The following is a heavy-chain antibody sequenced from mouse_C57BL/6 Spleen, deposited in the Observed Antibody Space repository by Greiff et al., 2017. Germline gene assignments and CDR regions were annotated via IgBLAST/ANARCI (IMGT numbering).Heavy chain of an antibody. CDR2: IRSKSNNYAT. J-gene: IGHJ4*01. CDR1: GFRFNTYA. Sequence: EVHLVESGGGLVQPKGSLKLSCAASGFRFNTYAMNWVRQAPGKGLEWVARIRSKSNNYATYYADSVKDRFTISRDDSESMLYLQMNNLKTEDTAMYYCVRQGIYYGNYYAMDYWGQGTSVTVSS. D-gene: IGHD2-1*01. V-gene: IGHV10-1*01. CDR3: VRQGIYYGNYYAMDY.